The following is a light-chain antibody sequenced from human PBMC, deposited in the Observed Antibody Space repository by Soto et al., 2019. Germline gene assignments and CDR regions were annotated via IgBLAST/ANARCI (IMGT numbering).Light chain of an antibody. V-gene: IGLV2-23*02. CDR1: SSDVGSYNL. CDR2: EVS. CDR3: CSYAGSSTHYV. Sequence: QSVLTQPASVSGSPGQSISISCTGTSSDVGSYNLVSWYQQHPGKAPKLMIYEVSKRPSGVSNRFSGSKSGNTASLTISGLQAEDEADYHCCSYAGSSTHYVFGTGTKVTVL. J-gene: IGLJ1*01.